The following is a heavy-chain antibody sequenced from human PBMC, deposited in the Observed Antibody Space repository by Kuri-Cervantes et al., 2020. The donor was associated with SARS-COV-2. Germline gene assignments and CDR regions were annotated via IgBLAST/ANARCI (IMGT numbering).Heavy chain of an antibody. CDR3: ASIVTGDSSGYY. D-gene: IGHD3-22*01. Sequence: GGSLRLSCAASGFTVSSNYMSWVRQAPGKGLEWVSVTYSGGSTYYADSVKGRFTISRDNSKNTLYLQMNSLRAEDTAVYYCASIVTGDSSGYYWGQGTLVTVSS. J-gene: IGHJ4*02. V-gene: IGHV3-53*01. CDR1: GFTVSSNY. CDR2: TYSGGST.